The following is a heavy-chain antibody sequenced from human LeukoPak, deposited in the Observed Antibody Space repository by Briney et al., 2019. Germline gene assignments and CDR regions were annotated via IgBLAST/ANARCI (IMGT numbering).Heavy chain of an antibody. Sequence: GGSLRLSCAAAGFTFNTFSMNWVRQAPGKGLEWVSYISSRGETIYYADSVQGRFTISRDNAQNSLFLQMSSLRVEDTAVYYCARGGLFGVYSRSSDFDYWGQGTLVTVSS. D-gene: IGHD6-6*01. CDR1: GFTFNTFS. CDR3: ARGGLFGVYSRSSDFDY. V-gene: IGHV3-48*04. J-gene: IGHJ4*02. CDR2: ISSRGETI.